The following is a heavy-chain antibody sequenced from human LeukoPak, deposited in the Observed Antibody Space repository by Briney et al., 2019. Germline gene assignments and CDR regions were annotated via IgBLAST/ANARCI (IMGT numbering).Heavy chain of an antibody. D-gene: IGHD2/OR15-2a*01. J-gene: IGHJ4*02. CDR1: GFTFSYAW. CDR3: ATEAGSTTWYSSRFDY. Sequence: GGSLRLSCAASGFTFSYAWMSWVRQPPGKGLEWVGRIESKADGGTADYAAPVKGRFTISRDDSKNTLYLQMNSLKIEDTAVYYCATEAGSTTWYSSRFDYWGQGTLVTVSS. V-gene: IGHV3-15*04. CDR2: IESKADGGTA.